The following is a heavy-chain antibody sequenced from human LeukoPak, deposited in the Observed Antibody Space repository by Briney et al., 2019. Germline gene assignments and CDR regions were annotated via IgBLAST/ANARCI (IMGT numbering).Heavy chain of an antibody. CDR3: AKSDYYGASDY. CDR1: GFSISSGYY. V-gene: IGHV4-38-2*02. Sequence: SETLSLTCTVSGFSISSGYYWGWIRQPPGKGLEWIGSIYHSGSTYYNLSLKSRVTISVDTFRNQFSLKLTSVTAADTAIYYCAKSDYYGASDYWGEGTLVTVSS. D-gene: IGHD3-10*01. J-gene: IGHJ4*02. CDR2: IYHSGST.